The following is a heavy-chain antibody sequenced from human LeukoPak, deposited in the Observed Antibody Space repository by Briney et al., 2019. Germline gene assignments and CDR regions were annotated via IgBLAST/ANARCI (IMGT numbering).Heavy chain of an antibody. V-gene: IGHV1-2*02. CDR2: INPNSGGT. CDR3: ARDSELVIAAAGNYYMDV. D-gene: IGHD6-13*01. J-gene: IGHJ6*03. Sequence: ASVKVSCKASGYTFTGYYMHWVRQAPGQGLEWMGWINPNSGGTNYAQKFQGRVTMTRDTSISTAYMELSRLRSDGTAVYYCARDSELVIAAAGNYYMDVWGKGTTVTVSS. CDR1: GYTFTGYY.